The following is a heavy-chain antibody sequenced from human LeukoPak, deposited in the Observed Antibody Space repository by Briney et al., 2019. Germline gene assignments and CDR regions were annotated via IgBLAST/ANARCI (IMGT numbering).Heavy chain of an antibody. D-gene: IGHD3-10*01. CDR2: INNDGSGT. V-gene: IGHV3-74*01. CDR3: VRGGFGHAMDV. J-gene: IGHJ6*02. CDR1: GFTFSSYW. Sequence: GGSLRLSCAASGFTFSSYWMHWVRQAPGEGLVWVSVINNDGSGTNYADSVKGRSTISRDNAKNTLYLQMTSLGAEDTAVYYCVRGGFGHAMDVWGQGTTVTVSS.